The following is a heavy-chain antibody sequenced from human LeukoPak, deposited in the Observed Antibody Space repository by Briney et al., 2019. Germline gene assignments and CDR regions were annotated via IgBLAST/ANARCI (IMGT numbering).Heavy chain of an antibody. J-gene: IGHJ6*03. CDR3: ARARKGGYFLSYYYYMDV. D-gene: IGHD3-22*01. Sequence: GASVKVSCKASGYTLTTYEINWVRQATGQGLEWMGWMNPNSGNTGYAQKFQGRVTITRNTSISTAYMELSSLRSEDTAVYYCARARKGGYFLSYYYYMDVWGKGTTVTISS. V-gene: IGHV1-8*03. CDR1: GYTLTTYE. CDR2: MNPNSGNT.